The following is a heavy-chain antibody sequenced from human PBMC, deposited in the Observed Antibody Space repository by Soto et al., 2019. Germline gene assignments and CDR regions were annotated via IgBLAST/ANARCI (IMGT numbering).Heavy chain of an antibody. CDR2: ISGGGDAT. Sequence: GGSLRPSCSAAGFTCNYFAMNWVRQGPGKGLEWVSGISGGGDATRYADSVKGRFTISRDNAESMVYLDMYSLIPDDTAIYYCAKNIHSASVFDYWGQGTPVTVSS. D-gene: IGHD5-18*01. J-gene: IGHJ4*02. CDR1: GFTCNYFA. V-gene: IGHV3-23*01. CDR3: AKNIHSASVFDY.